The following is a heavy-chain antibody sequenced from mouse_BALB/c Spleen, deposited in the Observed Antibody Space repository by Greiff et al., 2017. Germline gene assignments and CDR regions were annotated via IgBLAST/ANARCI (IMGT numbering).Heavy chain of an antibody. J-gene: IGHJ4*01. CDR2: IWAGGST. D-gene: IGHD2-3*01. CDR3: ARDLGDGYYDAMDY. CDR1: GFSLTSYG. Sequence: VQLQESGPGLVAPSQSLSITCTVSGFSLTSYGVHWVRQPPGKGLEWLGVIWAGGSTNYNSALMSRLSISKDNSKSQVFLKMNSLQTDDTAMYYCARDLGDGYYDAMDYWGQGTSVTVSS. V-gene: IGHV2-9*02.